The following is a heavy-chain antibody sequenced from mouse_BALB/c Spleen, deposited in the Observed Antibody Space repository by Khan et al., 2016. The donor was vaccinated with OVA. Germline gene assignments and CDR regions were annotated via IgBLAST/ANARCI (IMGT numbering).Heavy chain of an antibody. D-gene: IGHD1-1*01. CDR3: ARTGYGSLGY. Sequence: EVQLQQSGPELVKPGASVKIPCKASGYIFTDYNMDWVKQSHGKSLEWIGDINPNNGGTIYNQNFKGKATLTVDKSSSTAYMERRSLTSEDSAVYYCARTGYGSLGYWGQGTTLTVSS. CDR2: INPNNGGT. CDR1: GYIFTDYN. J-gene: IGHJ2*01. V-gene: IGHV1-18*01.